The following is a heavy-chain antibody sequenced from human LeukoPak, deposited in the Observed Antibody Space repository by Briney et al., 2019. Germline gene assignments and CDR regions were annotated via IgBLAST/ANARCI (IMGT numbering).Heavy chain of an antibody. D-gene: IGHD6-19*01. V-gene: IGHV1-69*13. Sequence: ASVKVSCKASGGTFSSYAISWVRQAPGQGHEWMGGIIPIFGTANYAQKFQGRVTITADESTSTAYMELSSLRSEDTAVYYCARVPIAVAANYYYYYGMDVWGQGTTVTVSS. CDR2: IIPIFGTA. CDR1: GGTFSSYA. J-gene: IGHJ6*02. CDR3: ARVPIAVAANYYYYYGMDV.